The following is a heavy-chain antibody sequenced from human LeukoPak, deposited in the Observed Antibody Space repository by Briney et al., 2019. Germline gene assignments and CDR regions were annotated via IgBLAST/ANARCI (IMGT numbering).Heavy chain of an antibody. Sequence: GGSLRLSFAASGFTFSNYAISWVRQAPGKGLEWVSCISVSGGTTYSPDSVKSRFTFSRDNSKNTRYLQMNRLRAVGTGVFYCAKEFSGYQLIYFWGQGTLVTVYS. J-gene: IGHJ4*02. D-gene: IGHD5-12*01. CDR1: GFTFSNYA. CDR2: ISVSGGTT. CDR3: AKEFSGYQLIYF. V-gene: IGHV3-23*01.